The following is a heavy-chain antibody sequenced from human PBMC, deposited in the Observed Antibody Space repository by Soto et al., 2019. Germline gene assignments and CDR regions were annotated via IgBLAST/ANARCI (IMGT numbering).Heavy chain of an antibody. V-gene: IGHV4-59*08. J-gene: IGHJ6*03. D-gene: IGHD2-8*01. CDR3: ALPGSMGSPAYYYDMDV. Sequence: PSLTQRVPRTVAGGKISSYYWSRIRKTKGKGLEWMGYIYYSGSTNYNPSLKSRVTMSVDTSKNQFSLKLSSVTAADTAVYYCALPGSMGSPAYYYDMDVCGEGITVTVSS. CDR2: IYYSGST. CDR1: GGKISSYY.